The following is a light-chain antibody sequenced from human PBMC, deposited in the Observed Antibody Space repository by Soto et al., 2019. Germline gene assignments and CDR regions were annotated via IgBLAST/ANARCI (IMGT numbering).Light chain of an antibody. CDR2: KSS. J-gene: IGKJ1*01. V-gene: IGKV1-5*03. CDR3: QQYSTYTPRT. Sequence: DIQMTQSPSTLSASVGDRVTITCRASQSISIWLSWYQQKPGKAPKILIYKSSSLESGVPSTFSGSGSGTDFTLTISSLQPDDFATYYCQQYSTYTPRTFGQGTKVDIK. CDR1: QSISIW.